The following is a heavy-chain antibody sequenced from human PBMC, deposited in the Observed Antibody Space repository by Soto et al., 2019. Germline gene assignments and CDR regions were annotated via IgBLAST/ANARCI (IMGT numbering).Heavy chain of an antibody. CDR3: ARSPRYCSGGSCYGIWFDP. CDR2: IYYSGST. J-gene: IGHJ5*02. D-gene: IGHD2-15*01. Sequence: SETLSLTCTVSGGSMSSSSYYWGWIRQPPGKGLEWIGSIYYSGSTYYNPSLKSRVTISVDTSKNQFSLKLSSVTAADTAVYYCARSPRYCSGGSCYGIWFDPWGQGTLVTVSS. CDR1: GGSMSSSSYY. V-gene: IGHV4-39*01.